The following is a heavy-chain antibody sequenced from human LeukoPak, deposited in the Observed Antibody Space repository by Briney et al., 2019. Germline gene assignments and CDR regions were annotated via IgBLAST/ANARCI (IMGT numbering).Heavy chain of an antibody. CDR2: INRDGSST. V-gene: IGHV3-74*01. D-gene: IGHD2-2*01. J-gene: IGHJ4*02. CDR1: GIIFSNYW. CDR3: AKGRYQLLSLYFFDY. Sequence: PGGSLRLSCAASGIIFSNYWMHWVRQAPGKGLVWVSRINRDGSSTSYADSVKGRFTISRDNSKNTLYLQMNSLRAEDTAVFYCAKGRYQLLSLYFFDYWGQGTLVTVSS.